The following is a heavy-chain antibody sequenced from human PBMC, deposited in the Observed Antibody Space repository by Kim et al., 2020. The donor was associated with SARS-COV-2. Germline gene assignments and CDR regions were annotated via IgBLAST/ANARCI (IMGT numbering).Heavy chain of an antibody. CDR3: ARDLSGIHLVF. CDR2: IKYNAKDS. J-gene: IGHJ1*01. Sequence: GGSLRLSCGASGFNFSAYWMNWVRQVPGKGLEWVANIKYNAKDSYYLQSVKGRFTISRDNAKNSLYLHMDRLRVEDTGVYFCARDLSGIHLVFWGHGTRV. D-gene: IGHD3-10*01. V-gene: IGHV3-7*03. CDR1: GFNFSAYW.